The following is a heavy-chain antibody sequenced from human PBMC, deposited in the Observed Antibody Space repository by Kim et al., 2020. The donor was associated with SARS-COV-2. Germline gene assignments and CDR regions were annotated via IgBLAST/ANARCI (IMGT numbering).Heavy chain of an antibody. Sequence: GGSLRLSCAASGFTFSSYGMHWVRQAPGKGLEWVAVISYDGSNKYYADSVKGRFTISRDNSKNTLYLQMNSLRAEDTAVYYCAKDQGWRGGGYPLLSGSRELGYWGQGTLVTVSS. CDR3: AKDQGWRGGGYPLLSGSRELGY. J-gene: IGHJ4*02. V-gene: IGHV3-30*18. CDR1: GFTFSSYG. D-gene: IGHD5-12*01. CDR2: ISYDGSNK.